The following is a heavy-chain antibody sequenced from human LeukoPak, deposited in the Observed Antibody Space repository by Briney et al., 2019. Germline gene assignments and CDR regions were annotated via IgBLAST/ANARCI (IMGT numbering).Heavy chain of an antibody. D-gene: IGHD6-6*01. J-gene: IGHJ4*02. CDR3: AREPARRGCDD. Sequence: ASVKVSCKASGYTFTSYYMNWVRQAPGQGLEWMGIINPSGGSTSYAQKFQGRVTMTRDMSTSTAYMELSSLRSEDTAVYYCAREPARRGCDDWGQGALVTVSS. CDR1: GYTFTSYY. V-gene: IGHV1-46*01. CDR2: INPSGGST.